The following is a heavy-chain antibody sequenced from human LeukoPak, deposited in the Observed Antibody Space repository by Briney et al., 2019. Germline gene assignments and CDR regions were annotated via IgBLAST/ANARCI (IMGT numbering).Heavy chain of an antibody. CDR2: SRNKDKSYTT. CDR1: GFTLSDYY. Sequence: GGSLRLSCAASGFTLSDYYMEWVRQAPGRGLEWVGRSRNKDKSYTTDYAASVKGRFNISRDDSKNSLYLQMNSLKSEDTAVYYTRDAFADYWGQGTLVTVSS. V-gene: IGHV3-72*01. J-gene: IGHJ4*02. CDR3: RDAFADY. D-gene: IGHD5-24*01.